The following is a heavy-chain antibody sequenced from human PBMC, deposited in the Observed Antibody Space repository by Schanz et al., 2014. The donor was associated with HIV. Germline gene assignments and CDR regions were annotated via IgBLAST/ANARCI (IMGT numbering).Heavy chain of an antibody. CDR3: AKVTPLRCLDY. J-gene: IGHJ4*02. CDR2: LSGSGGNT. V-gene: IGHV3-23*04. D-gene: IGHD4-17*01. Sequence: EVQLVESGGGLVQPGRSLRLSCAASGFSIDDYAMHWVRQAPGKGLEWVSALSGSGGNTYYADSVKGRFTISRDNSRNTLYLQMNSLRSEDTAVYYCAKVTPLRCLDYWGQGTLVTVSS. CDR1: GFSIDDYA.